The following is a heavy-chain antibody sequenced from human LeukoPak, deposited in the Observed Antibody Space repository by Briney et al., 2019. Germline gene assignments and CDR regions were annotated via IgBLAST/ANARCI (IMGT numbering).Heavy chain of an antibody. CDR1: GFTFEDFA. D-gene: IGHD6-6*01. CDR2: INWNGGSP. J-gene: IGHJ4*02. CDR3: ARGLYSSSP. V-gene: IGHV3-20*04. Sequence: GGSLRLSCEASGFTFEDFAMSWVRQAPGMGVEWVSGINWNGGSPGYTDSVKGRFTISRDNAKNSLFLQMNSLRAEDTAFYYCARGLYSSSPWGQGTLVTVSS.